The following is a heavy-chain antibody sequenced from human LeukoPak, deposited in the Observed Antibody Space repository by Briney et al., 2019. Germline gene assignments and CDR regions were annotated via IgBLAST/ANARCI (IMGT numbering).Heavy chain of an antibody. Sequence: PGRSLRLSCAASGFTFDDYAMHWVRQAPGKGLEWVLGISWNSGSIGYADSVKGRFTISRDNAKNSLYLQMNSLRAEDTALYYCAKNKGSSGWHQTWYFDLWGRGTLVTVSS. CDR2: ISWNSGSI. D-gene: IGHD6-19*01. J-gene: IGHJ2*01. CDR3: AKNKGSSGWHQTWYFDL. V-gene: IGHV3-9*01. CDR1: GFTFDDYA.